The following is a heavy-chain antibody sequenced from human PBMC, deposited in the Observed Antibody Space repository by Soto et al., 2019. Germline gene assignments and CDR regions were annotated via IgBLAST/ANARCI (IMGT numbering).Heavy chain of an antibody. J-gene: IGHJ4*02. CDR1: GGTFSSYT. Sequence: SVKVSCKASGGTFSSYTISWVRQAPGQGLEWMGRIIPILGIANYAQKFQGRVTITADKSTSTAYMELSSLRSEDTAVYYCARDLDYTYYFDYWGQGTLVTVSS. CDR2: IIPILGIA. V-gene: IGHV1-69*04. D-gene: IGHD4-4*01. CDR3: ARDLDYTYYFDY.